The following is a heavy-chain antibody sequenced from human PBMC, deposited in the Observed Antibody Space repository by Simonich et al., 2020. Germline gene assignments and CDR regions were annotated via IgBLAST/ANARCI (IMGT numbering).Heavy chain of an antibody. D-gene: IGHD1-26*01. CDR1: GFTFSSYG. CDR2: IWYDGSNK. CDR3: ARDRDSGSYFDY. J-gene: IGHJ4*02. Sequence: QVQLVESGGGVVQPGRSLRLSCAASGFTFSSYGMHWVRQAPGKGLGWVAVIWYDGSNKYYADSVKGRFTISRDNSKNTLYLQMNSLRAEDTAVYYCARDRDSGSYFDYWGQGTLVTVSS. V-gene: IGHV3-33*01.